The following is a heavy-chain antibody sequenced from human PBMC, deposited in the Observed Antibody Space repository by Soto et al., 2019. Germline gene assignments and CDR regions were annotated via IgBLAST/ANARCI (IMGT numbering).Heavy chain of an antibody. CDR1: GETFGYTFASYG. J-gene: IGHJ4*02. Sequence: ASVKVSCKASGETFGYTFASYGISWVRQAPGQGLEWMGWISGYSGNTNYAQKFQGRVTMTTDTSTSTAYMELRSLRSDDTAVYYCARDFLERSNYFDYWGQGTLVTVSS. D-gene: IGHD3-3*01. V-gene: IGHV1-18*01. CDR2: ISGYSGNT. CDR3: ARDFLERSNYFDY.